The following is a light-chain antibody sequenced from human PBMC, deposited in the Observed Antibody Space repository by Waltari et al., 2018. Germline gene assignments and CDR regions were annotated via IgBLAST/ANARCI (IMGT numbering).Light chain of an antibody. CDR3: QQYNKWPRT. Sequence: EIVMTQSPVTLSVSPGERATLSCRASQSVGSNLAWYQQKPCQAPSLLIYGASTRANGIPGRFSGSGSGTEFTLTLSSLQSEDFAVYYCQQYNKWPRTFGQGTKVEIK. J-gene: IGKJ1*01. CDR2: GAS. CDR1: QSVGSN. V-gene: IGKV3-15*01.